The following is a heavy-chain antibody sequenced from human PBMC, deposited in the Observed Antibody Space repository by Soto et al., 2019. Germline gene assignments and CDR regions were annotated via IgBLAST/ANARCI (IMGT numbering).Heavy chain of an antibody. CDR2: ISWNSGSI. CDR1: GFTFDDYA. D-gene: IGHD4-17*01. Sequence: EVQLVESGGGLVQPGRSLRLSCAASGFTFDDYAMHWVRQAPWKGLEWVSGISWNSGSIGYADSVKGRFTISRDNAKNYLYLQMNSLRAEDKAWYYCAKGYGDYGNWYFDLWGRGTLVTVSS. J-gene: IGHJ2*01. CDR3: AKGYGDYGNWYFDL. V-gene: IGHV3-9*01.